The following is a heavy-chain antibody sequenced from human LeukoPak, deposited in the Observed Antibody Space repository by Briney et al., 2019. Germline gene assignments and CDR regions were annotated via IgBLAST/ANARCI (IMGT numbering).Heavy chain of an antibody. Sequence: ASVKVSCKASGFALTTYNIVWLRQAPGQGLEWGGWVTAFNENTHYSRKVQGRVTMTRDTSTSTAYMELRSLRSDDTAVYYCARNTYGYKFSMDVWGEGTTVTVSS. D-gene: IGHD5-24*01. J-gene: IGHJ6*03. CDR3: ARNTYGYKFSMDV. CDR1: GFALTTYN. CDR2: VTAFNENT. V-gene: IGHV1-18*01.